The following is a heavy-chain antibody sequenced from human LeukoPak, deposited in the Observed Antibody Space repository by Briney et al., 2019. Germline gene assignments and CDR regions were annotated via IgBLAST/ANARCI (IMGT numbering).Heavy chain of an antibody. CDR2: MNPNSGNT. CDR1: GYTFTSYD. D-gene: IGHD1-26*01. J-gene: IGHJ4*02. Sequence: APVKVSCKASGYTFTSYDINWVRQATGQGLEWMGWMNPNSGNTGYAQKFQGGVTMTRNTSISTAYMELSSLRSEDTAVYYCARGSWELLLGYFDYWGQGTLVTVSS. CDR3: ARGSWELLLGYFDY. V-gene: IGHV1-8*01.